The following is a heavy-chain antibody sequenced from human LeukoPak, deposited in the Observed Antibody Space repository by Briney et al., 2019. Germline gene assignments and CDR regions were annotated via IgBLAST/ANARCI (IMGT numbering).Heavy chain of an antibody. D-gene: IGHD6-6*01. CDR1: GFTFSSYA. J-gene: IGHJ4*02. Sequence: GGSLRLSCAASGFTFSSYAMSWVRQAPGKGLEWVSTISGSDSSTYYADSVKGRFSISRDNSENTLYLQMNSLRAEDTAVYYCAKEVAARPAARIYYFDYWGQGTLVTVSS. CDR2: ISGSDSST. V-gene: IGHV3-23*01. CDR3: AKEVAARPAARIYYFDY.